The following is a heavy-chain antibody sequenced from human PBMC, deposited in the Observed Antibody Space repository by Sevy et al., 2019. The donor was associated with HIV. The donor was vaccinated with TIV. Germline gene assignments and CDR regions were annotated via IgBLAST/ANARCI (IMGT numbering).Heavy chain of an antibody. D-gene: IGHD5-18*01. Sequence: SETLSLTCTVSGYSISSGYYWGWIRQSPGKGLEWIGSFYLGGSTYSNPSPKSRVTISPDSSKNQFSLKLNSVTAADTAVYFCVRLVTAVVYYFDYWGQGTLVTVSS. V-gene: IGHV4-38-2*02. CDR1: GYSISSGYY. J-gene: IGHJ4*02. CDR3: VRLVTAVVYYFDY. CDR2: FYLGGST.